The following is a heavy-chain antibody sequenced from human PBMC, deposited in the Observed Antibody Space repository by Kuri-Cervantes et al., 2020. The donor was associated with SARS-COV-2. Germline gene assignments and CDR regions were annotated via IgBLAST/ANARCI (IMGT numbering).Heavy chain of an antibody. Sequence: GESLKISCAASGFNFSIFTMNWVRQAPGKGLEWMSYISSSSLTTYYADSVKGRFTISRDNAKNSLYLQMNSLRAEDTAVYYCARDLEDYDFWSGYYTKNYYYYYMDVWGKGTTVTVSS. V-gene: IGHV3-48*04. D-gene: IGHD3-3*01. CDR2: ISSSSLTT. CDR3: ARDLEDYDFWSGYYTKNYYYYYMDV. J-gene: IGHJ6*03. CDR1: GFNFSIFT.